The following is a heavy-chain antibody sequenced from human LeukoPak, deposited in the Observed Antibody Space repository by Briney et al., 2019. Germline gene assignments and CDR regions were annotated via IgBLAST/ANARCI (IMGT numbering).Heavy chain of an antibody. CDR3: PRQSYASGWNPFDY. CDR2: ISGGGITT. J-gene: IGHJ4*02. Sequence: GGSLRLSCAASGFTFSNYAMSWVRQAPGKGLEWVSTISGGGITTYYADSAKGRYTISRDNSKNTMFLQMNSLRADDTAVYYCPRQSYASGWNPFDYWGQGILVTVSS. CDR1: GFTFSNYA. D-gene: IGHD6-19*01. V-gene: IGHV3-23*01.